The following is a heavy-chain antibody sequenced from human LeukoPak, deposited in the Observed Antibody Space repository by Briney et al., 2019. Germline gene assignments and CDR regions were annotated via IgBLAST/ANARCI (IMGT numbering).Heavy chain of an antibody. J-gene: IGHJ4*02. V-gene: IGHV4-4*09. Sequence: SETLSLTCTVSDGSISNYYWSWIRQPPGKGLEWIGYIYTSGSTNYNPSLKSRVTISVDTSKNQFSLKLSSVTAADTAVYYCARRGYSYGYFDYWGQGTLVTVSS. CDR3: ARRGYSYGYFDY. D-gene: IGHD5-18*01. CDR1: DGSISNYY. CDR2: IYTSGST.